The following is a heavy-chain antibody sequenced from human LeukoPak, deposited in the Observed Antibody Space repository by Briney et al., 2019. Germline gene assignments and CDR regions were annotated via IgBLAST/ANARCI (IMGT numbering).Heavy chain of an antibody. D-gene: IGHD5-24*01. Sequence: PGGSLRLSCAASGFTFSSYSMNWVRQAPGKGLEWVSYISSSSSTIYYADSVKGRFTISRDNAKNSLYLQMNSLRAEDTAVYYCARRSYNLDYYYYYMDVWGKGTTVTVSS. CDR3: ARRSYNLDYYYYYMDV. V-gene: IGHV3-48*04. J-gene: IGHJ6*03. CDR2: ISSSSSTI. CDR1: GFTFSSYS.